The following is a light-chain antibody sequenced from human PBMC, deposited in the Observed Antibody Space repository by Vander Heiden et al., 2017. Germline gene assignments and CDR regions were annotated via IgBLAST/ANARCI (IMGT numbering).Light chain of an antibody. CDR1: QSVSSY. CDR2: DAS. J-gene: IGKJ4*01. Sequence: IVFTQSPATLPLSPGERATLSCRASQSVSSYLAWYQQKPGQAPRLLIYDASNRATGIPARFSGSGSGTDFTLTISSLEPEDFAVYYCQQRSNWPPLTFGGGTKVEIK. V-gene: IGKV3-11*01. CDR3: QQRSNWPPLT.